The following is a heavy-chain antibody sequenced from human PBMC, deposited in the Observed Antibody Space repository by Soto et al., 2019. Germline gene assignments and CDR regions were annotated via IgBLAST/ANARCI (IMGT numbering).Heavy chain of an antibody. J-gene: IGHJ4*02. CDR1: GYTFTSYG. CDR2: ISAYNGNT. CDR3: AGGGGLGMRGEDY. D-gene: IGHD7-27*01. V-gene: IGHV1-18*01. Sequence: QVQLVQSGAEVKKPGASVKVSCKASGYTFTSYGISWVRQAPGQGLEWMGWISAYNGNTNYAQKLQGRVTMTTDTHTSAPAMEPRSLRCDDPGVYYWAGGGGLGMRGEDYWGQGTLVTVSS.